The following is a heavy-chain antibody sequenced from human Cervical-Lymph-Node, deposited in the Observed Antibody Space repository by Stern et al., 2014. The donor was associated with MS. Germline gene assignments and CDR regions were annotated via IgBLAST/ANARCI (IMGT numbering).Heavy chain of an antibody. CDR3: ARDAPGAVDQTACYDY. CDR2: INPNTGST. CDR1: AYSFNAHY. D-gene: IGHD2-8*02. V-gene: IGHV1-2*02. Sequence: QVQLGQSGAEVKKPGASVKVSCKGSAYSFNAHYLHWVRQAPGQGLEWMGWINPNTGSTKYAKNFEGRLAMTRDTSITTAYMELSRLTSDDTAVYSCARDAPGAVDQTACYDYWGQGTLVTVSS. J-gene: IGHJ4*02.